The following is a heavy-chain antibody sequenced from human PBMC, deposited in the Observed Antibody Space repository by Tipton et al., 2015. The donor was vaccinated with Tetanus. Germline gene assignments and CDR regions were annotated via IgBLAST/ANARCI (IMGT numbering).Heavy chain of an antibody. Sequence: TLSLTCTVSGGSISSYYWSWIRQPPGKGLEWIGYIYYSGSTNYNPSLKSRVTISVDTSKNQFSLNLSSVTAADTAVSYCARGGITAAGILDYWGQGTLVTVSS. CDR2: IYYSGST. CDR1: GGSISSYY. D-gene: IGHD6-13*01. CDR3: ARGGITAAGILDY. J-gene: IGHJ4*02. V-gene: IGHV4-59*01.